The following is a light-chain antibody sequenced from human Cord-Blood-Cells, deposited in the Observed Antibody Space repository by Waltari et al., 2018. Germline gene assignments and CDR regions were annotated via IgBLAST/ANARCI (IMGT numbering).Light chain of an antibody. J-gene: IGLJ3*02. V-gene: IGLV6-57*01. CDR3: QSHDSNWV. CDR2: EDN. Sequence: NFMLTQPHSVSESPGKTVTISCTRSSGSIASNYVQWYQQRPGSSPTPVSYEDNQRPSGVPDRFSGSIDSSSNSASLTISGLKTEDEADYYCQSHDSNWVFGGGTKLTVL. CDR1: SGSIASNY.